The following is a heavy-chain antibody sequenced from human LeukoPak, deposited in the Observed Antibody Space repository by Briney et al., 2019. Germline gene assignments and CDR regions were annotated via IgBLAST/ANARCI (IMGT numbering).Heavy chain of an antibody. V-gene: IGHV3-21*01. CDR1: GFTFSSYS. D-gene: IGHD2-2*01. CDR3: ARADIVVVPAATYYYYGMDV. CDR2: ISSSSSYI. J-gene: IGHJ6*02. Sequence: PGGSLRLSCAASGFTFSSYSMNWVRQAPGKGLEWVSSISSSSSYIYYADSVKSRFTISRDNAKNSLYLQMNSLRAGDTAVYYCARADIVVVPAATYYYYGMDVWDQGTTVTVSS.